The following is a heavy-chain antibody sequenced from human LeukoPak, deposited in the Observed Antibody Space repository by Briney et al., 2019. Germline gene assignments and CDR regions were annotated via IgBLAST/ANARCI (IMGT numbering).Heavy chain of an antibody. J-gene: IGHJ5*02. V-gene: IGHV3-30*18. CDR1: GFTFNSYG. CDR2: ISYDGSNK. D-gene: IGHD2-2*01. Sequence: PGGSLRLSCAASGFTFNSYGMHWVRQAPGKGLEWVAVISYDGSNKYYADSVKGRFTISRDNSNNTLFLQMSSLRAEDRAVYYCAKVVVPAAKIQYNWFDPWGQGTLVTVSS. CDR3: AKVVVPAAKIQYNWFDP.